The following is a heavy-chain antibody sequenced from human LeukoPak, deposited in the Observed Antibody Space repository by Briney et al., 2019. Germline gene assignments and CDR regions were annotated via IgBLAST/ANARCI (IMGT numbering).Heavy chain of an antibody. Sequence: GGSLTLPCAASGFTVSSYGMQWVRPAPGKGLEYVSTINGDGDRTYYANAVKDRFPFSRDNSKNTLYLQMGSLRAEDMAVYYCARGRGYSYAVFDYWGQGTLVTVSS. J-gene: IGHJ4*02. CDR1: GFTVSSYG. V-gene: IGHV3-64*01. CDR2: INGDGDRT. CDR3: ARGRGYSYAVFDY. D-gene: IGHD5-18*01.